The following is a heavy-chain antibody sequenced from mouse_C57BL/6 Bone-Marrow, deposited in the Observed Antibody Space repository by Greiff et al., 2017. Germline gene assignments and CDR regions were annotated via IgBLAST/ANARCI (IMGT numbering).Heavy chain of an antibody. Sequence: DVKLVESGGGLVQPGGSLKLSCAASGFTFSDYYMYWVRQTPEKRLEWVAYISNGGGSTYYPDTVKGRFTISRDNAKNTLYLQMSRLKSEDTAMYYCARLYSNYAYYAMDYWGQGTSVTVSS. CDR1: GFTFSDYY. CDR3: ARLYSNYAYYAMDY. V-gene: IGHV5-12*01. CDR2: ISNGGGST. J-gene: IGHJ4*01. D-gene: IGHD2-5*01.